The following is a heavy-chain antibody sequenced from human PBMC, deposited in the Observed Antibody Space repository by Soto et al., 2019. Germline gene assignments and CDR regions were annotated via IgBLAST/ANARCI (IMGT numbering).Heavy chain of an antibody. CDR2: ISGSGGST. CDR3: AKDLGYGSGSFVGMGV. CDR1: GFTFSSYA. Sequence: PGGSLRLSCAASGFTFSSYATSWVRQAPGKGLEWVSAISGSGGSTYYADSVKGRFTISRDNSKNTLYLQMNSLRAEDTAVYYCAKDLGYGSGSFVGMGVWGQGTTVTVSS. V-gene: IGHV3-23*01. D-gene: IGHD3-10*01. J-gene: IGHJ6*02.